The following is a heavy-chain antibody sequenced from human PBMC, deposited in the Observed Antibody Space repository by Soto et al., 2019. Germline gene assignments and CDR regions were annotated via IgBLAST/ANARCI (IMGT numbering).Heavy chain of an antibody. CDR3: AKPRRDCSGGSCYGGLFDY. CDR2: ISGSGGST. Sequence: EVQLLESGGGLVQPGGSLRLSCAASGFTFSSYAMSWVRQAPGKGLEWVSAISGSGGSTYYADSVKGRFTISRDNSKNTLYLQMNSLRAEDTAVYYCAKPRRDCSGGSCYGGLFDYWGQGTLVTVSS. J-gene: IGHJ4*02. V-gene: IGHV3-23*01. D-gene: IGHD2-15*01. CDR1: GFTFSSYA.